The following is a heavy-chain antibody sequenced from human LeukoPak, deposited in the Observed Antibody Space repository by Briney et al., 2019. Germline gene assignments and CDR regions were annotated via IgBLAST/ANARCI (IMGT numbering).Heavy chain of an antibody. CDR3: ARGQDSRSPYTLDY. Sequence: SETLSLTCAAYGGSFSGYYLSCVRQPPGKGLEWIGEINHSGSTNYNPSLKSRVTISVDTSKNQFSLKLSSVTAADTAVYYCARGQDSRSPYTLDYWGQGTLVTVSS. J-gene: IGHJ4*02. CDR2: INHSGST. D-gene: IGHD1-26*01. V-gene: IGHV4-34*01. CDR1: GGSFSGYY.